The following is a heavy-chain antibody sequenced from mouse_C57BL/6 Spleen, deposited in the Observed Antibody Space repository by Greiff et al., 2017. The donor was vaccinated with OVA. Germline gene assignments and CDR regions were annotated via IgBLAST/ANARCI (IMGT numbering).Heavy chain of an antibody. Sequence: QVQLKQSGPELVKPGASVKISCKASGYAFSSSWMNWVKQRPGKGLEWIGRIYPGDGDTNYNGKFKGKATLTADKASSTAYMQLSSLTSEDSAVYFGARCEAYYDYDDAMDYWGQGTSVTVSS. V-gene: IGHV1-82*01. CDR3: ARCEAYYDYDDAMDY. CDR2: IYPGDGDT. J-gene: IGHJ4*01. CDR1: GYAFSSSW. D-gene: IGHD2-4*01.